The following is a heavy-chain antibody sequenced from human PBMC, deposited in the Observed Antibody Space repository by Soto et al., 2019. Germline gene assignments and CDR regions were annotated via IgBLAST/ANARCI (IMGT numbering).Heavy chain of an antibody. J-gene: IGHJ1*01. Sequence: PGGSLRLSCAASGFTFSSYGMHWVRQAPGKGLEWVAVISYDGSDKYYADSVKGRFTISRDNSNNTLYLQMDSLRAEDTAAYYCAKGVVVATTYLQHWGQGTLVTVSS. V-gene: IGHV3-30*18. CDR3: AKGVVVATTYLQH. CDR1: GFTFSSYG. D-gene: IGHD2-15*01. CDR2: ISYDGSDK.